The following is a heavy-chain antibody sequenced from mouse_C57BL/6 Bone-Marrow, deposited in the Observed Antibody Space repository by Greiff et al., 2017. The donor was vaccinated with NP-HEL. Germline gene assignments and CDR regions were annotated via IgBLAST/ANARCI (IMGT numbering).Heavy chain of an antibody. V-gene: IGHV1-5*01. CDR2: IYPGNSDT. J-gene: IGHJ3*01. CDR3: TRIYDGYY. CDR1: GYTFTSYW. Sequence: VQLQQSGTVLARPGASVKMSCKTSGYTFTSYWMHWVKQRPGQGLEWIGAIYPGNSDTSYNQKFKGKAKLTADTSASTAYMQLSSLTNEDSAVYYCTRIYDGYYWGQGTLVTVSA. D-gene: IGHD2-3*01.